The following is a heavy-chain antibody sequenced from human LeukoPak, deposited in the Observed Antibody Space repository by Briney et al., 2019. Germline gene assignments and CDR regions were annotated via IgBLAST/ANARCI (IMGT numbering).Heavy chain of an antibody. Sequence: APVKVSCKASGYTFTGYYVHWVRQAPGQGLEWMGWINPNSGGTNYAQKFQGRVTMTRDTSISTAYMELNSLKSDDTAVYYCARDNSCSSSSCGNSYMDVWGKGTTVTVAS. CDR2: INPNSGGT. J-gene: IGHJ6*03. CDR1: GYTFTGYY. CDR3: ARDNSCSSSSCGNSYMDV. V-gene: IGHV1-2*02. D-gene: IGHD2-15*01.